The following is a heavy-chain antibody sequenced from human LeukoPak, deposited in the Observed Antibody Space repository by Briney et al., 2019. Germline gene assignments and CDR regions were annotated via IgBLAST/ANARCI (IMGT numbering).Heavy chain of an antibody. CDR1: GGSISSGGYY. CDR2: IYYSGST. J-gene: IGHJ6*02. D-gene: IGHD3-10*01. V-gene: IGHV4-61*08. CDR3: ARAPYRREWFGELLYHYGMDV. Sequence: SETLSLTCTVSGGSISSGGYYWSWIRQHPGKGLEWIGYIYYSGSTNYNPSLKSRVTISVDTSKNQFFLKLSSVTAADTAVYYCARAPYRREWFGELLYHYGMDVWGQGTTVTVSS.